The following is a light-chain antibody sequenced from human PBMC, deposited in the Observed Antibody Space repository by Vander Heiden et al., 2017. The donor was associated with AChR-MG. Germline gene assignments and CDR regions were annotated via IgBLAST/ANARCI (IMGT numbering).Light chain of an antibody. J-gene: IGKJ2*03. CDR1: QSISNW. Sequence: DIQMTQSPSNLSASVGDRVTITCRASQSISNWLAWYQQKPGKAPKLLIYKASSLETGVPSRFSGSGSGTEFTLTISSLQPDDSATYYCQQYKSYPYSFGQGTKLEIK. CDR3: QQYKSYPYS. CDR2: KAS. V-gene: IGKV1-5*03.